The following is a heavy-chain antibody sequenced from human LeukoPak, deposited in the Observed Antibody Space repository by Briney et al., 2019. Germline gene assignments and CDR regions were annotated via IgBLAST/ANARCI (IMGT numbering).Heavy chain of an antibody. CDR1: GGSFSGYY. Sequence: SETLSLTCAVYGGSFSGYYWSWIRQPPGKGLEWIGEINRSGSTNYNPSLKSRVTISVDTSKNQFSLKLSSVTAADTAVYYCARLVVSALYYYYYMDVWGKGTTVTISS. CDR2: INRSGST. D-gene: IGHD3-10*01. V-gene: IGHV4-34*01. J-gene: IGHJ6*03. CDR3: ARLVVSALYYYYYMDV.